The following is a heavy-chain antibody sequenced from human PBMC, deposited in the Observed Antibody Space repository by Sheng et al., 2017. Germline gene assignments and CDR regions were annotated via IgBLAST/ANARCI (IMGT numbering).Heavy chain of an antibody. D-gene: IGHD5-12*01. J-gene: IGHJ4*02. CDR2: ISGSGDST. CDR3: AKVALVATIVGGDY. V-gene: IGHV3-23*01. CDR1: GFTFSSYG. Sequence: EVQLLESGGGLVQPGGSLRLSCAASGFTFSSYGMNWVRQAPGKGLEWVSGISGSGDSTYYADSVKGRFTISRDNSKNTLYLQMSSLRAEDTAVYYCAKVALVATIVGGDYWGQGTLVTVSS.